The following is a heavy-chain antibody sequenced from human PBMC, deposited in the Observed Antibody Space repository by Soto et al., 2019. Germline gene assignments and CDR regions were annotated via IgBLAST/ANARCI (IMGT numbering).Heavy chain of an antibody. Sequence: QVQLVQSGAEVKKPGASVKVSCKASGYTFSSYGISWVRQAPGQGREWMGWISAYNGNTNYAQKLQGRVTMTTDTSTSTAYMELRSLRSDDTAVYYCARDCKGDCYAEYYFDYWGQGTLVTVSS. CDR3: ARDCKGDCYAEYYFDY. D-gene: IGHD2-21*02. J-gene: IGHJ4*02. CDR1: GYTFSSYG. CDR2: ISAYNGNT. V-gene: IGHV1-18*01.